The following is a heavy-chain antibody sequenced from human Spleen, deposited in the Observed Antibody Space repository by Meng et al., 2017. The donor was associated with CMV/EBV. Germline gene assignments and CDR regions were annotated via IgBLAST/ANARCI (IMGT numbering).Heavy chain of an antibody. CDR3: ARGPRIAAAGPRRYFQH. V-gene: IGHV4-39*07. J-gene: IGHJ1*01. Sequence: SETLSLTCTVSDDSLSNSLYYWGWVRQPPGKGLEWIGEINHSGSTNYNPSLKSRVTISVDTSKNQFSLKLSSVTAADTAVYYCARGPRIAAAGPRRYFQHWGQGTLVTVSS. D-gene: IGHD6-13*01. CDR2: INHSGST. CDR1: DDSLSNSLYY.